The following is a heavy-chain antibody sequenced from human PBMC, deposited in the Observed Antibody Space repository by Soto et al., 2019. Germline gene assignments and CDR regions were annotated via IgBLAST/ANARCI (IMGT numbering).Heavy chain of an antibody. CDR2: IYYSGST. CDR3: ARRWGAAFDY. D-gene: IGHD1-26*01. J-gene: IGHJ4*02. CDR1: GGSISSYY. Sequence: QVQLQESGPGLVKPSETLSLTCTVSGGSISSYYWSWIRQPPGKGLEWIGYIYYSGSTNYNPSLKSRVTISVDTSNTQSSLKLSSVTAADTAVYYCARRWGAAFDYWGQGTLVTVSS. V-gene: IGHV4-59*08.